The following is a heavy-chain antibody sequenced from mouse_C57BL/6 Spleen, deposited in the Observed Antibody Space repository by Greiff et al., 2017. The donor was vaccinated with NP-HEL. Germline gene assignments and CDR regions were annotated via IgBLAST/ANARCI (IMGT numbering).Heavy chain of an antibody. Sequence: QVQLQQPGAELVKPGASVKLSCKASGYTFTSYWMHWVKQRPGQGLEWIGMIYPNSGSTNYNEKFKSKATLTVDKSSSTAYMQLSSLTSEDSAFYYCVRFWEYAMDYWGQGTSVTVSS. CDR3: VRFWEYAMDY. D-gene: IGHD4-1*01. CDR2: IYPNSGST. J-gene: IGHJ4*01. CDR1: GYTFTSYW. V-gene: IGHV1-64*01.